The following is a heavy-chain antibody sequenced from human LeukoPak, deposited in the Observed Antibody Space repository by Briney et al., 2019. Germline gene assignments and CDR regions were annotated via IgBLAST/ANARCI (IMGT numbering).Heavy chain of an antibody. V-gene: IGHV4-61*02. CDR2: IYTSGST. D-gene: IGHD2-21*02. J-gene: IGHJ4*02. Sequence: SETLSLTCTVSGGSISSGSYYWSWIRQPAGKGLEWIGRIYTSGSTNYNPSPKSRVTISVDTSKNQFSLKLSSVTAADTAVYYCAGGGYCGGDCYPSYWGQGTVVTVSS. CDR3: AGGGYCGGDCYPSY. CDR1: GGSISSGSYY.